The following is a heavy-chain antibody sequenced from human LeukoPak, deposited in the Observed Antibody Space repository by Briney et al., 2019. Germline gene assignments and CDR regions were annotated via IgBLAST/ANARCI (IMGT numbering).Heavy chain of an antibody. J-gene: IGHJ4*02. Sequence: GGSLRLSCAASGFTVSSNYMSWVRPAPGKGLEWVSVIYSGGSTYYADSVKGRFTISRDNSKNTLYLQMNSLRAEDTAVYYCAGGNYDILTLDYWGQGTLVTVSS. CDR1: GFTVSSNY. V-gene: IGHV3-66*01. CDR2: IYSGGST. CDR3: AGGNYDILTLDY. D-gene: IGHD3-9*01.